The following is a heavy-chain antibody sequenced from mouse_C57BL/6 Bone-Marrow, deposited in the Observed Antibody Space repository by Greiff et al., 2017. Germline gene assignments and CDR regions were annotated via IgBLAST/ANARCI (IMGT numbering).Heavy chain of an antibody. V-gene: IGHV1-18*01. J-gene: IGHJ1*03. D-gene: IGHD1-1*01. CDR1: GYTFTDYN. CDR2: INPNNGGT. Sequence: DVKLVESGPELVKPGASVKIPCKASGYTFTDYNMDWVKQSHGKSLEWIGDINPNNGGTIYNQKFKGKATLTVDKSSSTAYMELRSLTSEDTAVYYCARSNYGSSWWYFDVWGTGTTVTVSS. CDR3: ARSNYGSSWWYFDV.